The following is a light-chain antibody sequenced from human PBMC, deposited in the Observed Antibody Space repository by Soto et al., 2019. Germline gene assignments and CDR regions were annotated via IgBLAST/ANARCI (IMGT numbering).Light chain of an antibody. V-gene: IGLV2-23*02. CDR1: SSDVGNWQL. Sequence: QSALTQPASVSGSPGQSITIFCTGTSSDVGNWQLVSWYHHHPGKAPKLMIYEVTKRPSGISDRFSASKSGNTASLTISGLQAEDEGDYHCCSYAGDSRWVFGGGTKLTVL. CDR3: CSYAGDSRWV. CDR2: EVT. J-gene: IGLJ3*02.